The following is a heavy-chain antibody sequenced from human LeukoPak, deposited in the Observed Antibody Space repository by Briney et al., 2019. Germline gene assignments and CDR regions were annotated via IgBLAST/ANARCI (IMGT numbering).Heavy chain of an antibody. J-gene: IGHJ6*03. D-gene: IGHD2-15*01. CDR2: IYSGGCT. CDR3: ARLRGSGLYYFYYYMDV. Sequence: PGGSLRLSCVASGFTVSSNYMGWVRQAPGKGLEWVSVIYSGGCTSYADSVKGRFSISRDNSKNTLYLQMNSLRAEDTAVYYCARLRGSGLYYFYYYMDVWGKGTTVTISS. V-gene: IGHV3-53*01. CDR1: GFTVSSNY.